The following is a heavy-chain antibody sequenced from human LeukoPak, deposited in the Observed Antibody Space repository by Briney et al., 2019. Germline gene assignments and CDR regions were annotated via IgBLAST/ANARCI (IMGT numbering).Heavy chain of an antibody. CDR1: GYTFTSYS. D-gene: IGHD4-17*01. V-gene: IGHV1-46*01. J-gene: IGHJ6*02. CDR3: ARAVPGFYYYGMDV. CDR2: IDPSGGST. Sequence: ASVKVSCKASGYTFTSYSMHWVRQAPGQGLEWMGIIDPSGGSTRFEQRFQGRVTMTRDTSTSTVYMDLSSLRSEDTAVYYCARAVPGFYYYGMDVWSQGTTVTVSS.